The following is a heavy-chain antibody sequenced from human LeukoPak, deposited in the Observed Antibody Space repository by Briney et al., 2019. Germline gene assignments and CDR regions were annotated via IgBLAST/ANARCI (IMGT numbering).Heavy chain of an antibody. CDR2: ISKDESNK. D-gene: IGHD2-2*02. V-gene: IGHV3-30*18. CDR1: GFSFSTFG. CDR3: EKNTPALEY. J-gene: IGHJ4*02. Sequence: PGGSLRLSCATSGFSFSTFGMHWVRQTPGKGLEWVSHISKDESNKYYADSVKGRFTISRDTSKNTLFLQMNSLRVEDTAIYYCEKNTPALEYGGQEPLVPVS.